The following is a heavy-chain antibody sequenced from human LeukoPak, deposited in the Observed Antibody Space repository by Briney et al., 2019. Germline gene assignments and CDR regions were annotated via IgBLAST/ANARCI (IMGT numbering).Heavy chain of an antibody. CDR2: IYTNGST. CDR3: ASRKLGNDY. D-gene: IGHD7-27*01. V-gene: IGHV4-61*02. Sequence: TAETLSLTRTVSGGSISSGSYYWSWIRQPAGKGLEWIGRIYTNGSTNYNPSLKSRVTISADTSQNQFSLKLSSVTAADTAVYSCASRKLGNDYWGQGTLVTVSS. CDR1: GGSISSGSYY. J-gene: IGHJ4*02.